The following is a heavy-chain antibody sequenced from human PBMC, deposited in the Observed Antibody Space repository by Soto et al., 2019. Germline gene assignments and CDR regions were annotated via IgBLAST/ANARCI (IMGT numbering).Heavy chain of an antibody. Sequence: ASVKVSCKASGYTFTRYTMNWVRQAPGQRLEWMGWINPDNGNTKSSQKFQDRVIITRDTSASTAYMDLSSLRSEDTAVYYCARGIATGQLDPWGQGTLVTAPQ. CDR3: ARGIATGQLDP. D-gene: IGHD2-15*01. J-gene: IGHJ5*02. V-gene: IGHV1-3*01. CDR2: INPDNGNT. CDR1: GYTFTRYT.